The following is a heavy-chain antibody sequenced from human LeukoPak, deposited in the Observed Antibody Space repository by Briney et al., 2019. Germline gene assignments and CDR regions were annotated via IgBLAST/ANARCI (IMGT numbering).Heavy chain of an antibody. V-gene: IGHV4-59*01. J-gene: IGHJ6*03. Sequence: SETLSLACTVSGGSISSYYWSWIRQPPGKGLEWIGYIYYSGSTNYNPSLKSRVTISVDTSKNQFSLKLSSVTAADTAVYYCARVWWRVGATNYYYYYMDVWGKGTTVTVSS. CDR3: ARVWWRVGATNYYYYYMDV. CDR2: IYYSGST. CDR1: GGSISSYY. D-gene: IGHD1-26*01.